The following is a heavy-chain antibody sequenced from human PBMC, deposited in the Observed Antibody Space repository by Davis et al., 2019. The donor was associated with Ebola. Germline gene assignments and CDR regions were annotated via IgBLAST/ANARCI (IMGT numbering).Heavy chain of an antibody. CDR2: INHRGST. V-gene: IGHV4-34*01. D-gene: IGHD4-23*01. CDR3: ARGRAQTRWSAYGH. J-gene: IGHJ4*02. CDR1: AASFIGYY. Sequence: PSETLSLTCAVSAASFIGYYWSWIRQPPGKGLEWIGDINHRGSTDSNPSLKSRVTLSVDTSKKQVSLKVTSMTAADTAVYYCARGRAQTRWSAYGHWGQGTLVTVSS.